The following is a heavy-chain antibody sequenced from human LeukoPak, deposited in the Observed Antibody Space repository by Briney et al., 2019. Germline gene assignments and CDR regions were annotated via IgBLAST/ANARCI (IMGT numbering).Heavy chain of an antibody. J-gene: IGHJ4*02. D-gene: IGHD3-22*01. CDR1: GFTFSSYS. CDR2: ISSSSSYI. V-gene: IGHV3-21*01. Sequence: PGGSLRLSCAASGFTFSSYSMNWVRQAPGKGLERVSSISSSSSYIYYADSVKGRFTISRDNAKNSLYLQMNSLRAEDTAVYYCARSYYDSSGYYPSWYFDYWGQGTLVTVSS. CDR3: ARSYYDSSGYYPSWYFDY.